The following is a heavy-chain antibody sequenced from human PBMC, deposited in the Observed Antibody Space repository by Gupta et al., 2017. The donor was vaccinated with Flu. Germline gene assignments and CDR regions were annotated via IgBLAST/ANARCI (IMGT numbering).Heavy chain of an antibody. Sequence: QVRLVQSGAEVKKPGASVKVSCRASGYTFTDYYMHWVRQAPGQGLEWMGWINPNSGATNYAPKLQDRVTLTRDTSIRTAYMELSRLRYDDTAVYYCARDHCGDSRCYSDYWGQVTLVTVSS. CDR1: GYTFTDYY. CDR3: ARDHCGDSRCYSDY. J-gene: IGHJ4*02. CDR2: INPNSGAT. D-gene: IGHD2-21*01. V-gene: IGHV1-2*02.